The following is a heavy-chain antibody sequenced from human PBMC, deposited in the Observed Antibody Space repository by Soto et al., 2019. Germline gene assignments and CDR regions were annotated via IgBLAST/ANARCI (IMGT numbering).Heavy chain of an antibody. D-gene: IGHD3-9*01. CDR3: ARADYEILNGSYAMDV. J-gene: IGHJ6*01. CDR2: VSSSGNT. V-gene: IGHV4-4*07. CDR1: VDSLGNYY. Sequence: SETLSLTCTFSVDSLGNYYWVWIGQPVGKGLEWIGRVSSSGNTNANPTLNSRATMSIDTSKNQLSLRLRSVTAADTAVYYCARADYEILNGSYAMDVWGQGTTVTVSS.